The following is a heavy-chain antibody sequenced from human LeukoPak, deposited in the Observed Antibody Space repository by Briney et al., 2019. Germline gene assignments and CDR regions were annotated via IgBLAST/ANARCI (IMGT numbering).Heavy chain of an antibody. D-gene: IGHD1-26*01. CDR2: IIPILGIA. Sequence: SVKVSCKASGGTFSSYTISWVRQAPGQALELMGRIIPILGIANYAQKFQGRVTITADKSTSTAYMELSSLRSEDTAVYYCARVGKVAQGAFDIWGQGTMVTVSS. CDR3: ARVGKVAQGAFDI. CDR1: GGTFSSYT. V-gene: IGHV1-69*02. J-gene: IGHJ3*02.